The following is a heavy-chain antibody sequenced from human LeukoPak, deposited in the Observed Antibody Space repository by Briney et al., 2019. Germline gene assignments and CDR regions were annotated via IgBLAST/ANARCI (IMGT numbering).Heavy chain of an antibody. CDR1: GASFSGYY. D-gene: IGHD1-26*01. J-gene: IGHJ6*03. V-gene: IGHV4-34*01. Sequence: SETLSLTCAVYGASFSGYYWSWIRQPPEKGLEWIGEINHSGSTNYNPSLKSRVTISVDTSKNQFSLKLSSVTAADTAVYYCARSRGRIVGATPSLYYYYMDVWGKGTTVTVSS. CDR3: ARSRGRIVGATPSLYYYYMDV. CDR2: INHSGST.